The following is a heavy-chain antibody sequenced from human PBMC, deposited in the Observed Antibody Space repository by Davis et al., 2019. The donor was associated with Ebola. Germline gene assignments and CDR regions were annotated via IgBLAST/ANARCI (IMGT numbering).Heavy chain of an antibody. V-gene: IGHV1-2*06. CDR3: ARGCSSTSCYPNNWFDP. D-gene: IGHD2-2*01. J-gene: IGHJ5*02. CDR1: GYTFTSYA. CDR2: INPNSGGT. Sequence: ASVKVSCKASGYTFTSYAMNWVRQAPGQGLEWMGRINPNSGGTNYAQKFQGRVTMTRDTSISTAYMELSRLRSDDTAVYYCARGCSSTSCYPNNWFDPWGQGTLVTVSS.